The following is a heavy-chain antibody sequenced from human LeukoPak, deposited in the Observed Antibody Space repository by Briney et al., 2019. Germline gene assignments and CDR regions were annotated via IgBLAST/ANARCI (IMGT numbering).Heavy chain of an antibody. D-gene: IGHD3-3*02. V-gene: IGHV1-2*02. CDR1: GYTFSDFY. CDR2: ITPKSGDT. CDR3: ARVRLADDRAWAY. Sequence: ASVKVSCKASGYTFSDFYIHWVRQAPGQGLEYVGWITPKSGDTYSPQRFQGRVTMTRDASNSTAYMELTSLRSDDTAVYFCARVRLADDRAWAYWGQGTLVTVSS. J-gene: IGHJ4*02.